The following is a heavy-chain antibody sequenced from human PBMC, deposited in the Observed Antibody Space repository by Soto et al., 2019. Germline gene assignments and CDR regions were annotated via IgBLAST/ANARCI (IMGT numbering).Heavy chain of an antibody. CDR2: ISAHNGNT. D-gene: IGHD4-17*01. CDR1: GYAFTTYG. V-gene: IGHV1-18*01. J-gene: IGHJ1*01. Sequence: QVHLVQSGAEVKKPGASVKVSCKGSGYAFTTYGITWVRQAPGQGLEWMGWISAHNGNTNNAHKLQGRVTVTRDTSTSTAYMELRSLRSDDTAVYYCARGRYGAYRGQGALVTVSS. CDR3: ARGRYGAY.